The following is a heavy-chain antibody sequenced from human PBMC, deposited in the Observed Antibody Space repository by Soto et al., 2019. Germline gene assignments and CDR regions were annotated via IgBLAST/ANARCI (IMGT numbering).Heavy chain of an antibody. D-gene: IGHD3-10*01. V-gene: IGHV1-69*13. CDR2: IIPIFGTP. Sequence: ASVKVSCKASGGSFSNYAFSWVRQAPGQGLEWMGGIIPIFGTPNYAQKFHGRVTITVDESPSIAYMELRGLRSDDTAVYYCARDVVYYGSGYTYFDYWGQGTLVTVSS. CDR1: GGSFSNYA. CDR3: ARDVVYYGSGYTYFDY. J-gene: IGHJ4*02.